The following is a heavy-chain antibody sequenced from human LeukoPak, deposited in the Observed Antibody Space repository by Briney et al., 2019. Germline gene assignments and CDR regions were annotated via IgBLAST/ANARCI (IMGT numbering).Heavy chain of an antibody. J-gene: IGHJ4*02. CDR2: INHSGST. D-gene: IGHD3-10*02. CDR1: GVSFSGYY. Sequence: SETLSLTCAVSGVSFSGYYWSWIRQPPGKGLEWSGEINHSGSTNYNPSLKSRVTISVDTSKNQFSLKLSSVTAADTAVYYCARGYVLAIYYFDYWGQGTLVTVSS. CDR3: ARGYVLAIYYFDY. V-gene: IGHV4-34*01.